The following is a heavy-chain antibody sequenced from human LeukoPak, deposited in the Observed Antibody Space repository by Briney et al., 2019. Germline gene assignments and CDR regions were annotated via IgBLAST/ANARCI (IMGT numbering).Heavy chain of an antibody. D-gene: IGHD3/OR15-3a*01. CDR1: GYTLSELS. CDR2: FDPEDAET. V-gene: IGHV1-24*01. Sequence: ASVKVSCKVSGYTLSELSIYWLRQAPGNGPEGMGNFDPEDAETVFVQKFQGRVTLTEDTSSDTAYMELSSLTYEDTAVYYCTTYRRAFGRRYYSNYWGQGTLVTVSS. CDR3: TTYRRAFGRRYYSNY. J-gene: IGHJ4*02.